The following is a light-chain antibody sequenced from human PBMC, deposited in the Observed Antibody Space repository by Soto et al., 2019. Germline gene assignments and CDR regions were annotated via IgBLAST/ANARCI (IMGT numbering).Light chain of an antibody. CDR2: DTS. Sequence: EIVMTQSPATLSVSPGEGATLSCRASQSVGNKLAWYQQKPGQPPSLLIYDTSTRAAAVPARFRGSGSGTAFTLTITGLQSEDFAVYYCQQYYSWPLFGPGTKVEI. CDR1: QSVGNK. CDR3: QQYYSWPL. V-gene: IGKV3-15*01. J-gene: IGKJ3*01.